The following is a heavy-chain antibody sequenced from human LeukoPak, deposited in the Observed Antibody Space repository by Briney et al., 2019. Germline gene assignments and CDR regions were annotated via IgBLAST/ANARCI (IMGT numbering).Heavy chain of an antibody. V-gene: IGHV3-23*01. CDR1: RFTLSTYT. J-gene: IGHJ3*02. Sequence: GGSLRLSCAASRFTLSTYTMSWVRQAPGKGLEWVSVISSSDGSTYYADSVKGRFTISRDNSKNMLYLQMSSLRAEDTALYYCARVPKDSYGGHSNGAFDIWGPGTMVTVSS. CDR2: ISSSDGST. D-gene: IGHD4-23*01. CDR3: ARVPKDSYGGHSNGAFDI.